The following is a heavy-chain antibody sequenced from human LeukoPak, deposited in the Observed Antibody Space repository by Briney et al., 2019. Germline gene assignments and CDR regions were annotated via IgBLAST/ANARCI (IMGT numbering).Heavy chain of an antibody. CDR1: GGSVNSGRYY. CDR3: ARGVVTDDYYMDV. Sequence: SQTLSLTCTVSGGSVNSGRYYWTWIRQPAGKGLGWIGRLYTNDNTNYNPSLESRVSIPLDTSKSQFYLQLTSVTAADTAVYFCARGVVTDDYYMDVWGKGTTVTVSS. D-gene: IGHD2-21*02. V-gene: IGHV4-61*02. J-gene: IGHJ6*03. CDR2: LYTNDNT.